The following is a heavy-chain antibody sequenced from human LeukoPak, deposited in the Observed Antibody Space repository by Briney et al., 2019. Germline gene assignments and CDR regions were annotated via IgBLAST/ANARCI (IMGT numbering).Heavy chain of an antibody. CDR2: IHSDGGTT. V-gene: IGHV3-74*01. CDR1: GFIFSSYW. D-gene: IGHD3-16*01. Sequence: PGGSLRLSCAASGFIFSSYWMHWVRQAPGKGLVWVSLIHSDGGTTNYADSVKGRFTISRDNAKNTLYLQMNRLRVEDTAVYYCSRYTYRIGERGQGNLVTGSS. J-gene: IGHJ4*01. CDR3: SRYTYRIGE.